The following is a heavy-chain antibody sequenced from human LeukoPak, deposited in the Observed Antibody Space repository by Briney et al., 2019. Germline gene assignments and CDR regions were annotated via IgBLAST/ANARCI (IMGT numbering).Heavy chain of an antibody. CDR3: AKDRAAAGTPTWFDP. D-gene: IGHD6-13*01. V-gene: IGHV3-23*01. J-gene: IGHJ5*02. CDR1: GFTFSSYA. CDR2: ISGSGDNT. Sequence: GGSLRFSCAASGFTFSSYAMSWVRQAPRKGLEWVSIISGSGDNTHYADSVKGRFTISRDNSKNTLYLQMNSLRAEDTAVYYCAKDRAAAGTPTWFDPWGQGTLVTVSS.